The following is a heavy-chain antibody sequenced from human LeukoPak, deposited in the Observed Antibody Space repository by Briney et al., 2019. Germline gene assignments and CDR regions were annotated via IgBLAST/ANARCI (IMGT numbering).Heavy chain of an antibody. CDR1: GFTFSSYA. Sequence: GGSLTLSCAASGFTFSSYAMCWVRQAPGQGLGGVSAISGSGGSTYYADSVKGRFTISRDNSKNTLYLQMNSLRAEDTAVYYCAKVIAVAGIVHDYWGQGTLVTVSS. CDR3: AKVIAVAGIVHDY. J-gene: IGHJ4*02. CDR2: ISGSGGST. V-gene: IGHV3-23*01. D-gene: IGHD6-19*01.